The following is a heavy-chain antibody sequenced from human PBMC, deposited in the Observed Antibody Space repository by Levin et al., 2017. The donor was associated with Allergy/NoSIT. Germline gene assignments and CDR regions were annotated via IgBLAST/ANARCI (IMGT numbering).Heavy chain of an antibody. D-gene: IGHD3-3*01. Sequence: GESLKISCAASGFSFRTYSMNWVRQAPGKGLEWVSSISLSTGYIYYADSVKGRFTISRDNAKNSLFLQMNSLRAEDTAVYYCARDLPSITIFEVAPRPGGFDIWGQGTMVTVSS. CDR3: ARDLPSITIFEVAPRPGGFDI. J-gene: IGHJ3*02. CDR2: ISLSTGYI. CDR1: GFSFRTYS. V-gene: IGHV3-21*01.